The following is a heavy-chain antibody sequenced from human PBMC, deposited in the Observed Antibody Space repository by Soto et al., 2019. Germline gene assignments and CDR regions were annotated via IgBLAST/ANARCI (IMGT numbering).Heavy chain of an antibody. D-gene: IGHD2-8*01. V-gene: IGHV1-2*06. CDR2: IIPKSRGT. J-gene: IGHJ6*02. Sequence: GASVKASCKASGYSFTDYHIHWVRQAPGQVLEWLGRIIPKSRGTSTAQKFQGGVTMTTDTSISTASMELTRLTSDDTAIYYCARRDSTDCSNGVCSFFYKHDMDVWG. CDR3: ARRDSTDCSNGVCSFFYKHDMDV. CDR1: GYSFTDYH.